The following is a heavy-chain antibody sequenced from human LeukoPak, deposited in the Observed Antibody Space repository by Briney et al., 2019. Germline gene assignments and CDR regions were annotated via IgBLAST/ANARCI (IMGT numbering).Heavy chain of an antibody. CDR2: ISGSGGGT. CDR3: AKGTPYYYGSGSYSFDY. CDR1: GFTFSSYA. D-gene: IGHD3-10*01. V-gene: IGHV3-23*01. J-gene: IGHJ4*02. Sequence: GGSLRLSCAASGFTFSSYAMSWVRQAPGRGLEWVSVISGSGGGTYYADSVKGRFTISRDNSKNTLYLQMNSLRAEDTAVYYCAKGTPYYYGSGSYSFDYWGQGTLVTVSS.